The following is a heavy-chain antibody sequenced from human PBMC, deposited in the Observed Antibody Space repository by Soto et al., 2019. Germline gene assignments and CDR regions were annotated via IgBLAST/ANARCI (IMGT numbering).Heavy chain of an antibody. V-gene: IGHV4-59*01. D-gene: IGHD2-21*01. CDR3: TRNSRSLLVGIGDS. J-gene: IGHJ4*02. Sequence: SETLSLTCTVAGGSISSGYWSWIRKHTGKGLEWIGYIYYSDSINYNPSLKSRVIISVDTSKNQFSLSLNSVTAADTALYYCTRNSRSLLVGIGDSWGPGILVTVSS. CDR2: IYYSDSI. CDR1: GGSISSGY.